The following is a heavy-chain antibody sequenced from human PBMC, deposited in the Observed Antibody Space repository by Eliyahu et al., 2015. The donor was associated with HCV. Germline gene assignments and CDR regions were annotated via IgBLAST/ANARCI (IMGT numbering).Heavy chain of an antibody. CDR1: GFTFXSYG. CDR2: ISYDGSNK. CDR3: AVNGAMATITPYFDY. Sequence: QVQLVESGGGVVQPGRSLRLSCAASGFTFXSYGMHWVRQAPGKGLEWVAVISYDGSNKYYADSVKGRFTISRDNSKNTLYLQMNSLRAEDTAVYYCAVNGAMATITPYFDYWGQGTLVTVSS. D-gene: IGHD5-24*01. V-gene: IGHV3-30*03. J-gene: IGHJ4*02.